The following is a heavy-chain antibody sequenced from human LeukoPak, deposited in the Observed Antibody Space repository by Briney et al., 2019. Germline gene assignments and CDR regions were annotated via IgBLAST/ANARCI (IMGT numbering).Heavy chain of an antibody. CDR1: GGSIGSGSYY. J-gene: IGHJ4*02. V-gene: IGHV4-61*02. D-gene: IGHD3-9*01. CDR3: AREARPSVLRYFDWSKYYFDY. Sequence: PSQTLSLTCTVSGGSIGSGSYYWSWIRQPAGKGLEWIGRIYTSGSTNYSPSLKSRVTISVDTSKNQFSLKLSSVTAADTAVYYCAREARPSVLRYFDWSKYYFDYWGQGTLVTVSS. CDR2: IYTSGST.